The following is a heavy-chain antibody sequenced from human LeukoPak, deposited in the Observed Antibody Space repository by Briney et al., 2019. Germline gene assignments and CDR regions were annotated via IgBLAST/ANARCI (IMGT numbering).Heavy chain of an antibody. V-gene: IGHV3-48*01. D-gene: IGHD2-15*01. Sequence: GRSLRLSCAASGFTFSTYSMSCVRQAPGNWPEWLSYISTSSTTKYYADSVEGRFTISGDHAKNSLSLQMNSLRADHTAVYYCAKEMGFCSGGSCYRWFDSWGQGTLVPVSS. CDR3: AKEMGFCSGGSCYRWFDS. CDR1: GFTFSTYS. J-gene: IGHJ5*01. CDR2: ISTSSTTK.